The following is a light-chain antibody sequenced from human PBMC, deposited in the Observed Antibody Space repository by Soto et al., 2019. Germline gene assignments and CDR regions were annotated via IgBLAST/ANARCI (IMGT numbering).Light chain of an antibody. CDR3: QQYNNWSLIT. J-gene: IGKJ5*01. CDR1: QSIGSN. CDR2: AAS. Sequence: EIVMTQSPATLSVSPGERATLSCRTRQSIGSNLGWYQQKPGQAPRLLIYAASTRATGIPARFSGSGSGTEFTLTISSLQSEDSAVYYCQQYNNWSLITFGQGTRLEIK. V-gene: IGKV3-15*01.